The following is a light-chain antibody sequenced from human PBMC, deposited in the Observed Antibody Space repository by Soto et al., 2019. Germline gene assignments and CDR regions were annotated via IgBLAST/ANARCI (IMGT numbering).Light chain of an antibody. CDR1: LNVNNY. V-gene: IGKV3-11*01. Sequence: SPATLSLSPGERATLFCRSSLNVNNYLAWYQQKPGQAPRLLIYDASNRATGIPARFSGSGSGTDFTLTISSLEPEDFAVYYCQQRQYWPPITFGPGTRLEIK. CDR2: DAS. CDR3: QQRQYWPPIT. J-gene: IGKJ5*01.